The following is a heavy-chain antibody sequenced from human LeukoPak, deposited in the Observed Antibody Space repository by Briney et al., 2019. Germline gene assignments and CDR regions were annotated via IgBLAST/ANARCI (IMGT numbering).Heavy chain of an antibody. D-gene: IGHD3-10*01. CDR2: ISAYNGNT. CDR3: AVAIYYYGSGGYYYYYMDV. J-gene: IGHJ6*03. CDR1: GYTFTNYG. V-gene: IGHV1-18*01. Sequence: ASVKVSCKASGYTFTNYGISWVRQAPGQGLEWMGWISAYNGNTNYAQKLQGRVTMTTDTSTNTAYMELRSLRSDDTAVYYCAVAIYYYGSGGYYYYYMDVWGKGTTVTISS.